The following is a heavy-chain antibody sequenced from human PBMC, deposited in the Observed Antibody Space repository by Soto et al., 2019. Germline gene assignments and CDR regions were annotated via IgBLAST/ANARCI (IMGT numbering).Heavy chain of an antibody. J-gene: IGHJ6*02. CDR1: GATFSSYA. V-gene: IGHV1-69*06. Sequence: SLKVSCKASGATFSSYAISWVRQAPGQGLEWMGGIVPLFGTSNYAQKFQGRVTITADTSTSTAYMELSGLRSGDTAIYYCARGGYSSTWSNLLDRSGLDVWGQGTTVTVSS. CDR2: IVPLFGTS. CDR3: ARGGYSSTWSNLLDRSGLDV. D-gene: IGHD6-13*01.